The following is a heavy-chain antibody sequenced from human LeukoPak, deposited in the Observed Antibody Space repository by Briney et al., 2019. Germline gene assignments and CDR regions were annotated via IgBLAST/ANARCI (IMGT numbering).Heavy chain of an antibody. J-gene: IGHJ5*02. CDR1: GYTFTGYY. D-gene: IGHD3-22*01. V-gene: IGHV1-2*02. Sequence: ASVKVSCKASGYTFTGYYMHWVRQAPGQGLEWMGWINPNSGGTNYAQKFQGRVTMTRDTSISTAYMELSRLRSDDTAVYYCARDPLSYYYDSSGYYYPWGQGTLVTVSS. CDR3: ARDPLSYYYDSSGYYYP. CDR2: INPNSGGT.